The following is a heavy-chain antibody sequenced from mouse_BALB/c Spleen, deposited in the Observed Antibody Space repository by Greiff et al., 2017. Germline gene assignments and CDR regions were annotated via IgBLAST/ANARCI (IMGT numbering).Heavy chain of an antibody. Sequence: EVKVVESGGGLVKPGGSLKLSCAASGFAFSSYDMSWVRQTPEKRLEWVAYISSGGGSTYYPDTVKGRFTISRDNAKNTLYLQMSSLKSEDTAMYYCARPPYGNYDYYAMDYWGQGTSVTVSS. CDR1: GFAFSSYD. CDR2: ISSGGGST. V-gene: IGHV5-12-1*01. CDR3: ARPPYGNYDYYAMDY. D-gene: IGHD2-1*01. J-gene: IGHJ4*01.